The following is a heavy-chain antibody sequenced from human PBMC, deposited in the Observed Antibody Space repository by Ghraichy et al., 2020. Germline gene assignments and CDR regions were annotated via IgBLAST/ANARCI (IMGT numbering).Heavy chain of an antibody. D-gene: IGHD3-3*01. Sequence: GGSLRLSCAASGFTFSSYAMSWVRQAPGKGLEWVSAISGSGGSTYYADSVKGRFTISRDNSKNTLYLQMNSLRAEDTAVYYCAKIGLLEWLKPYPAENYDYWGQGTLVTVSS. CDR1: GFTFSSYA. V-gene: IGHV3-23*01. CDR2: ISGSGGST. J-gene: IGHJ4*02. CDR3: AKIGLLEWLKPYPAENYDY.